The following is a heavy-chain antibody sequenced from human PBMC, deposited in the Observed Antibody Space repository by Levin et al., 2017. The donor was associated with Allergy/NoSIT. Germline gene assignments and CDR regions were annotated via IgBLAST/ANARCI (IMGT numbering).Heavy chain of an antibody. CDR3: ARAGVRYYYYDSSGYPDY. D-gene: IGHD3-22*01. CDR1: GFTFSDYY. Sequence: GGSLRLSCAASGFTFSDYYMSWIRQAPGKGLEWVSYISSSSSYTNYADSVKGRFTISRDNAKNSLYLQMNSLRAEDTAVYYCARAGVRYYYYDSSGYPDYWGQGTLVTVSS. CDR2: ISSSSSYT. J-gene: IGHJ4*02. V-gene: IGHV3-11*05.